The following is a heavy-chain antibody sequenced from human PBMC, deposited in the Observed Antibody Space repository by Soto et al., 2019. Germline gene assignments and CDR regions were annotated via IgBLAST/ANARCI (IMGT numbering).Heavy chain of an antibody. V-gene: IGHV4-4*07. Sequence: QVQLQESGPGLVKPSETLSLTCTVSGGSISSYYWSWIRQPAGQGLEWIGRIYTRGSTNYNPSLKSRATRSVDTSKNQFSLKLSSVIAADTAVYYCAIGSAVAVRRDYFDYWGQGTLVTFSS. CDR1: GGSISSYY. D-gene: IGHD6-19*01. CDR2: IYTRGST. J-gene: IGHJ4*02. CDR3: AIGSAVAVRRDYFDY.